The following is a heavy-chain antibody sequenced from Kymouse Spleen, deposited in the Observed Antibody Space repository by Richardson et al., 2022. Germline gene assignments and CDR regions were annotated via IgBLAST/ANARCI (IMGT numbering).Heavy chain of an antibody. CDR3: TTHYDILTGYEDY. D-gene: IGHD3-9*01. Sequence: EVQLVESGGGLVKPGGSLRLSCAASGFTFSNAWMSWVRQAPGKGLEWVGRIKSKTDGGTTDYAAPVKGRFTISRDDSKNTLYLQMNSLKTEDTAVYYCTTHYDILTGYEDYWGQGTLVTVSS. J-gene: IGHJ4*02. CDR2: IKSKTDGGTT. V-gene: IGHV3-15*01. CDR1: GFTFSNAW.